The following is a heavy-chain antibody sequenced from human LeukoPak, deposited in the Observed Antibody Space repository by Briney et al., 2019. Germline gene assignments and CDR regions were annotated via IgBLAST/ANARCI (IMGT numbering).Heavy chain of an antibody. Sequence: PGRSLRLSCAASGFTFDDYAMHWVRQAPGKGLEWVSGISWNSGRTDYADSVKGRFTISRDNAENSLYLQMNSLRPDDSALYYCARDSVPGSGYYYRWFDPWGQGTLVTVSS. CDR1: GFTFDDYA. CDR3: ARDSVPGSGYYYRWFDP. CDR2: ISWNSGRT. J-gene: IGHJ5*02. D-gene: IGHD3-22*01. V-gene: IGHV3-9*01.